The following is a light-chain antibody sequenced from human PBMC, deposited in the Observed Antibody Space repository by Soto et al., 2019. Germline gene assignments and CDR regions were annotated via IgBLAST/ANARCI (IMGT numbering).Light chain of an antibody. CDR2: AAS. CDR3: QQSYSTPPG. J-gene: IGKJ1*01. Sequence: DIQMTQSPSSLSASVGDRVTITCRASQSISSYLNRYQQKPGKAPKLLIYAASSLQSGVPSRFSGSGSGTDFTLTISSLQPEDFATYYCQQSYSTPPGFGQGTKVEIK. V-gene: IGKV1-39*01. CDR1: QSISSY.